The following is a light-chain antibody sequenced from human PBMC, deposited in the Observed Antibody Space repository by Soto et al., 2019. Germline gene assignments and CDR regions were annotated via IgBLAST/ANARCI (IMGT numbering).Light chain of an antibody. J-gene: IGKJ1*01. CDR1: ETVSSSY. CDR3: QHYNSYSEA. Sequence: DIVLTQSPGTLSLSPGDGATLSCRASETVSSSYLAWYQQKPGQAPRLLIYGASSRATGIPDRFSGSGSGTDFTLTISRLEPDDFATYYCQHYNSYSEAFGQGTKVDIK. V-gene: IGKV3-20*01. CDR2: GAS.